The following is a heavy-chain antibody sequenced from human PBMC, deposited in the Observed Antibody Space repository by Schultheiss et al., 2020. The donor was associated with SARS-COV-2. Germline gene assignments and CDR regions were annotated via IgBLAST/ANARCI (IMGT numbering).Heavy chain of an antibody. CDR3: ARASYEFSGWDGVY. J-gene: IGHJ4*02. V-gene: IGHV3-53*04. Sequence: GGSLRLSCAASGFTVSSNYMSWVRQAPGKGLEWVSVIYSGGSTYYADSVKGRFTISRNNSKNTVYVKMNSLRDDDTALYYCARASYEFSGWDGVYWGQGTLVTVSS. CDR1: GFTVSSNY. D-gene: IGHD3-3*01. CDR2: IYSGGST.